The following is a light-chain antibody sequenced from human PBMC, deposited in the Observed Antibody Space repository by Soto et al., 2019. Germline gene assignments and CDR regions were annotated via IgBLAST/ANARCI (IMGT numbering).Light chain of an antibody. CDR2: EVS. V-gene: IGLV2-14*01. CDR1: SSDVGNYKY. Sequence: QSVLTQPASVSGSPGQSITISCTGTSSDVGNYKYVSWYQQHPGKAPKLMIYEVSNRPSGVSNRFSGSKSGNTASLSISGLQAEDVTDYYCFSYTSSRPYVLGTGTKLTVL. J-gene: IGLJ1*01. CDR3: FSYTSSRPYV.